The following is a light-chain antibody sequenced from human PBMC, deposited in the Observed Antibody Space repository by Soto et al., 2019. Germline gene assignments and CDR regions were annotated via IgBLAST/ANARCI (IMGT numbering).Light chain of an antibody. J-gene: IGKJ4*01. CDR3: QQFGLSPT. Sequence: EIVLTQSPGTLSLSPGERATLSCRASQTISSTFLAWYRQRPGQAPRLLIYGASSRATGIRDRFSGSGSGTDFTLTISRLEPEDFAVYYCQQFGLSPTFGGGTKVEIK. V-gene: IGKV3-20*01. CDR2: GAS. CDR1: QTISSTF.